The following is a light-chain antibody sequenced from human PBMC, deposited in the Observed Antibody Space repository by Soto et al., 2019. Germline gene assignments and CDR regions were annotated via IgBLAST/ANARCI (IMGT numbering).Light chain of an antibody. CDR2: DAS. CDR3: QQRSSWPIT. Sequence: EIVLTQSPATLSLSPGERATLSCRASQSVSRYSAWYQQKPGQAPRLLIYDASNRATGIPARFSGSGSGTAFTLTISRLEPEDFAVYYCQQRSSWPITFGEGTRLEIK. J-gene: IGKJ5*01. V-gene: IGKV3-11*01. CDR1: QSVSRY.